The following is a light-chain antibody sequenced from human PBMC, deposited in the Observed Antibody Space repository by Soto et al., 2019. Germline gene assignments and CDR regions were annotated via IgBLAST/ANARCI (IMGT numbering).Light chain of an antibody. V-gene: IGKV3-11*01. CDR1: QSVSSY. CDR2: DAS. CDR3: QQRSNWPT. J-gene: IGKJ1*01. Sequence: EIVLTQSPATLYLSPGERATLSCRASQSVSSYLAWYQQKPGQAPRLLIYDASNRATGIPARFSGSGSGTDFTLTISRLEPEDFAFYYCQQRSNWPTFGQGTKVEIK.